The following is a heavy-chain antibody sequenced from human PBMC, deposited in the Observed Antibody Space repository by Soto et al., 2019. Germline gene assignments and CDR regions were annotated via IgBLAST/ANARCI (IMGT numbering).Heavy chain of an antibody. D-gene: IGHD1-26*01. CDR1: GGSISSGGYY. CDR3: ARVTRESFDY. Sequence: KASETLSLTCTVSGGSISSGGYYWSWIRQHPGKGLEWIGYIYYSGSTYYNPSLKSRVTISVDASKNQFSLKLSSVTAADTAVSYCARVTRESFDYWGQGTLVTVSS. V-gene: IGHV4-31*03. CDR2: IYYSGST. J-gene: IGHJ4*02.